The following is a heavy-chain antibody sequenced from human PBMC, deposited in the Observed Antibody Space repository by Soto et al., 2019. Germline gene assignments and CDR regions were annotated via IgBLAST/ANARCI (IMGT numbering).Heavy chain of an antibody. J-gene: IGHJ6*02. CDR3: ARKAVDYYYYGMDV. CDR1: GFTFSDYY. CDR2: VSGTGSTI. D-gene: IGHD6-19*01. Sequence: GGSLRLSCAASGFTFSDYYMSWIRQAPEKGLEWVSHVSGTGSTIYYADSVKGRFTISRDNAKNSLYLQMNSLRAEDTAVYYCARKAVDYYYYGMDVWGQGTTVTVSS. V-gene: IGHV3-11*01.